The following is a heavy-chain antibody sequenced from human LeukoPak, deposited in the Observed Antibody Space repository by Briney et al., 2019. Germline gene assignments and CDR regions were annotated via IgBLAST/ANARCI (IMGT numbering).Heavy chain of an antibody. V-gene: IGHV3-48*04. CDR2: ISSSSSTI. CDR1: GSTFSSYS. D-gene: IGHD5-12*01. J-gene: IGHJ3*02. Sequence: GSLRLSCAASGSTFSSYSMNWVRQAPGKGLEWVSYISSSSSTIYYADSVKGRFTISRDNAKNSLYLQMNSLRAEDTAVYYCARGLLPSRVAHIVATTPSAFDIWGQGTMVTVSS. CDR3: ARGLLPSRVAHIVATTPSAFDI.